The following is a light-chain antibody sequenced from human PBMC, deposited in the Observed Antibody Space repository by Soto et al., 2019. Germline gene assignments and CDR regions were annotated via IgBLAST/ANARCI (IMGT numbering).Light chain of an antibody. CDR1: QTITNF. V-gene: IGKV1-39*01. CDR3: QQHFHTPPA. J-gene: IGKJ5*01. Sequence: DIQMTQSPSSLSASVGDRVTLTCRASQTITNFLNWYQQKPGKAPNLLIHGASTLQTGVPSRFTGSGSGTEFTVTISSLQHEDSATYFCQQHFHTPPAFGQGTRLEIK. CDR2: GAS.